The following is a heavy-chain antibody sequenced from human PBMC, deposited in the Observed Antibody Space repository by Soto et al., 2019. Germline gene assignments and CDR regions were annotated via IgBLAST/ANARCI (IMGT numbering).Heavy chain of an antibody. D-gene: IGHD6-6*01. CDR3: ASGGSSLNFDS. CDR2: MNPDGSEK. V-gene: IGHV3-7*01. CDR1: GFTFSRFW. Sequence: GGSLRLSCAASGFTFSRFWMSWVRQAPGKGLEWVANMNPDGSEKYYVDSVKGRFTISRDNAKNTLYLQMNSLRAEDTAVYYCASGGSSLNFDSWGQGTLVTVSS. J-gene: IGHJ4*02.